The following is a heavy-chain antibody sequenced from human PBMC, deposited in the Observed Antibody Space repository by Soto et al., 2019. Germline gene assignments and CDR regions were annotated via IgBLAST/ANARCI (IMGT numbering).Heavy chain of an antibody. J-gene: IGHJ4*02. CDR2: TYYRSKWYI. CDR1: GDSVSSNSVA. CDR3: ARQFNNFLGY. Sequence: SQTLSLTCAISGDSVSSNSVAWNWIRQSPSRGLEWLGRTYYRSKWYIDYAESVKSRITINSDTSKNQFSLLLNSVTPEDTAVYYCARQFNNFLGYWGQGTLVTVSS. D-gene: IGHD1-1*01. V-gene: IGHV6-1*01.